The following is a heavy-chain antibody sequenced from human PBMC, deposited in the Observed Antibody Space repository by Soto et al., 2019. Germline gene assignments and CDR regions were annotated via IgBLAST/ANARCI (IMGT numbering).Heavy chain of an antibody. J-gene: IGHJ6*02. CDR1: GFTFSNYA. CDR3: ARANRDRYYDILTGYPGNYYYYVMDV. D-gene: IGHD3-9*01. V-gene: IGHV3-30-3*01. Sequence: GGSLRLSCAASGFTFSNYAMHWVRQAPGKGLEWVAIISYDGSNKYYADSVKGRFTISRDNSKDTLYLQMNSLRTEDTAVYYCARANRDRYYDILTGYPGNYYYYVMDVWGQGTTVTVSS. CDR2: ISYDGSNK.